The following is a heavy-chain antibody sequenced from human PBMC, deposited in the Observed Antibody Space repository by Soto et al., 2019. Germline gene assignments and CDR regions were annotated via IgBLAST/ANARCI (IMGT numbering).Heavy chain of an antibody. V-gene: IGHV4-39*01. CDR2: IYYSEST. Sequence: QLQLQESGPGLVKPSETLSLTCTVSGGSISSSSSYWGWIRQHPGKGLEWIGSIYYSESTYYNPSLKSRVTIAIDTSTNLLSRKLSSVTAAETAVYYCARQPYDFGRASWFDPWGRGTLVAVCS. J-gene: IGHJ5*02. CDR3: ARQPYDFGRASWFDP. CDR1: GGSISSSSSY. D-gene: IGHD3-3*01.